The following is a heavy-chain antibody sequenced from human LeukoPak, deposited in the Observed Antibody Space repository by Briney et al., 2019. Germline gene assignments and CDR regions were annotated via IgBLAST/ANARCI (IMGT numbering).Heavy chain of an antibody. Sequence: ASVKVSCKASGYSXTSYYMQGVRQAPGQGLEWMGIINPIGGSTTYAQNFQGRVTMTRDTSTSTVYMDLSSLRSEDTAVYYCARGYYDFPFWGQGTLVTVSS. V-gene: IGHV1-46*01. D-gene: IGHD3-3*01. CDR1: GYSXTSYY. J-gene: IGHJ4*02. CDR3: ARGYYDFPF. CDR2: INPIGGST.